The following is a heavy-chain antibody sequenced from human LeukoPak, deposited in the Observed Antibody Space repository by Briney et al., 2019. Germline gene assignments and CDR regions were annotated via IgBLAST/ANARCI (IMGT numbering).Heavy chain of an antibody. D-gene: IGHD3-16*01. V-gene: IGHV3-48*02. Sequence: PGGSLRLSCAASGFTFSDHSIKWARQAPGKGLEWVSYISSRSTAIYYADSVKGRFTISRDNVKNSLYLQMNSLRDEDTAVYNCSRFVGGGWLFHPWGQGTLVTVSS. CDR3: SRFVGGGWLFHP. CDR2: ISSRSTAI. J-gene: IGHJ5*02. CDR1: GFTFSDHS.